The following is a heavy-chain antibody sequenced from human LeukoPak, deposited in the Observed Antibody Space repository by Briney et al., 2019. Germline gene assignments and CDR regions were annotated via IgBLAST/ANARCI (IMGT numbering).Heavy chain of an antibody. Sequence: PGGSLRLSCAASGFTFSSHWMSWVRQAPGKGLEWVVNIQQDGSEKYYVDSVKGRFTISRDNAKNSLYLQMNSLRAEDTAVYYCARASRADYWGQGTLVTVSS. J-gene: IGHJ4*02. V-gene: IGHV3-7*01. CDR3: ARASRADY. CDR2: IQQDGSEK. CDR1: GFTFSSHW.